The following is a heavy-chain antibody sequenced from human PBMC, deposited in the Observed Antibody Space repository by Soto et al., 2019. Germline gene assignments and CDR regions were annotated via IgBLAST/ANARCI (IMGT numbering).Heavy chain of an antibody. CDR3: AKGRGDFETDY. Sequence: ASVKVSCKASGFTLTGYYMHWVRQAPGQGLEWMGWINPNTGGTNYAQKFQGRVTMTRDTLELSRLTFDDTALYYCAKGRGDFETDYWGLGTLVTVS. D-gene: IGHD2-21*02. CDR2: INPNTGGT. V-gene: IGHV1-2*02. J-gene: IGHJ4*02. CDR1: GFTLTGYY.